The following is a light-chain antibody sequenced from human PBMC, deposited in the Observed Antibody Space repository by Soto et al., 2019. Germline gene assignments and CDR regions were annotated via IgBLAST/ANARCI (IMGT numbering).Light chain of an antibody. CDR3: RQYNNWPPTT. J-gene: IGKJ1*01. V-gene: IGKV3-15*01. Sequence: EVVMTQSQTTLSVSPGSRSTLSCRASQSVTSNYLAWYQRRPGQAPRLLIHGAATRATGVPARFSGSGSGTEFTLTISSLQSDDFALYYCRQYNNWPPTTFGQGTKVDI. CDR1: QSVTSN. CDR2: GAA.